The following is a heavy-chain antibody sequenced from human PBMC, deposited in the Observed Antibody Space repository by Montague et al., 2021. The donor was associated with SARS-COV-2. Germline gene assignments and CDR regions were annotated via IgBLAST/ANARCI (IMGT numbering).Heavy chain of an antibody. CDR3: ARGRGTALFRRIYFGMDV. D-gene: IGHD1-1*01. V-gene: IGHV4-34*01. CDR2: KKNSGST. J-gene: IGHJ6*02. Sequence: KKNSGSTNYNPSLKSRVTISVDTSKNQFSLKLSSVTAADTAVYYCARGRGTALFRRIYFGMDVWGQGKTGTVS.